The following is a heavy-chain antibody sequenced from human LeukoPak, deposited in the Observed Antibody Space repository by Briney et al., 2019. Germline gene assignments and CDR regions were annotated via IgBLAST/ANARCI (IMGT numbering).Heavy chain of an antibody. CDR2: ISYDGSNK. CDR1: GFTFSRYG. V-gene: IGHV3-30*18. D-gene: IGHD3-10*01. Sequence: GKSLRLSCSASGFTFSRYGMHWVRQAPGKGLEWVAVISYDGSNKYYADSVKGRFTISRDNSKNTLYLQMNSLRAEDTAVYYCANGELPLYYYGMDVWGQGTTVTVSS. J-gene: IGHJ6*02. CDR3: ANGELPLYYYGMDV.